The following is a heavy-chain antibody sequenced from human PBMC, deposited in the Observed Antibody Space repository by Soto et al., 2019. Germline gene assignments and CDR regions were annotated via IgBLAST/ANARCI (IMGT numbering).Heavy chain of an antibody. Sequence: ASVKVSCKASGYTFTSYGISWVRQAPGQGLEWMGWISAYNGNTNYAHKLQGRVTMTTDTSTSTAYMELRSLRSDDTAVYYCARDSAYSVVVVAASDYWGQGTLVTVS. CDR1: GYTFTSYG. CDR2: ISAYNGNT. CDR3: ARDSAYSVVVVAASDY. V-gene: IGHV1-18*04. J-gene: IGHJ4*02. D-gene: IGHD2-15*01.